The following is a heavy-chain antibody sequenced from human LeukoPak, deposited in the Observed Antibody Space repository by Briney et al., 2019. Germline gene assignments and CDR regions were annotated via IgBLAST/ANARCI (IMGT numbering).Heavy chain of an antibody. CDR3: ARRHGDY. V-gene: IGHV4-59*01. J-gene: IGHJ4*02. Sequence: SETLSLTCTVSGVSISGYYWSWIRQPPGKRLEWIGRIYYNESTNYNPSLKSRVTISVDPSKNQFSLKLTSVTAADTAVYYCARRHGDYWGQGTLVTVSS. CDR1: GVSISGYY. CDR2: IYYNEST. D-gene: IGHD5-12*01.